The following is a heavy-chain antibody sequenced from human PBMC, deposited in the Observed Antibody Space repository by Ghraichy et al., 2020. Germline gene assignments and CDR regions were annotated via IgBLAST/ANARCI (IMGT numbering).Heavy chain of an antibody. CDR2: ISANNGNT. Sequence: ASVKVSCKASGYTFTRYGISWVRQAPGQGLEWMGWISANNGNTHYAQHLQGRVTMTTDTSTSTAYMELRSLRSDDTAMYYCAIIVATTSGNFWGQGTLVTVSS. V-gene: IGHV1-18*01. D-gene: IGHD5-12*01. CDR1: GYTFTRYG. CDR3: AIIVATTSGNF. J-gene: IGHJ4*02.